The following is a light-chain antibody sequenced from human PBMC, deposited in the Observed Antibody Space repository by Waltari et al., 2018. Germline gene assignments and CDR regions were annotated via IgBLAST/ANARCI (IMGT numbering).Light chain of an antibody. CDR3: YSYAGSNTFV. Sequence: QSALTQPASVSGSPGQSITISCTGTSSDVGSYNLVSWYQQHPGKAPKLMIYEGSKRPLGVSKRFSGSKSGNTASLTISGLQAEDEADYYCYSYAGSNTFVFGGGTKLTVL. CDR2: EGS. J-gene: IGLJ2*01. V-gene: IGLV2-23*03. CDR1: SSDVGSYNL.